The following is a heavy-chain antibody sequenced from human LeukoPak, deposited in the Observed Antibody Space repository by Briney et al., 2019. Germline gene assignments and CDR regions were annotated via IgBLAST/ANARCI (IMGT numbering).Heavy chain of an antibody. V-gene: IGHV3-30*18. D-gene: IGHD3-22*01. J-gene: IGHJ4*02. Sequence: GGSLRLSCAASGFTFSSYGMHWVRQAPGKGLEWVAVISYDGSNKYYADSVKGRFTISRDNSKNTLYLQMNSLRAEDTAVYYCAKAAGLYYYDSSGYLHYWGQGTLVTVSS. CDR3: AKAAGLYYYDSSGYLHY. CDR2: ISYDGSNK. CDR1: GFTFSSYG.